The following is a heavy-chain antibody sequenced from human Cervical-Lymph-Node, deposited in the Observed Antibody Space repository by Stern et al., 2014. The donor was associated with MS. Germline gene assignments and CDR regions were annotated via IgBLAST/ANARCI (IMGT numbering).Heavy chain of an antibody. J-gene: IGHJ6*02. D-gene: IGHD1-26*01. CDR3: ARDGFGGSRYYGMDV. CDR2: IGIAGET. CDR1: GFSFSSHA. V-gene: IGHV3-13*01. Sequence: EVQLVESGGGLVQPGGSLRLSCAASGFSFSSHAMHWVRHVPGKGLEWVSSIGIAGETFYPGSVRGRFTISREDAKKSLYLQMSSLRVGDTAVYYCARDGFGGSRYYGMDVWGQGTTVTVSS.